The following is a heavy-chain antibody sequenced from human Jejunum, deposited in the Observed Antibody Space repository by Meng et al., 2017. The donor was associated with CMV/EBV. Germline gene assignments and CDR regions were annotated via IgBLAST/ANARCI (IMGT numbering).Heavy chain of an antibody. J-gene: IGHJ4*02. Sequence: VQLQVSGPRLVKPSQTLSLTCTVSGDSISSGDYSWNWIRQSPGKGLEWIGYIYYNGNAYYNPSLQSRVSISVDTSKNEFSLNLNSVTAADTALYFCARGGIFRGIDYWGQGTLVTVSS. CDR2: IYYNGNA. V-gene: IGHV4-30-4*08. D-gene: IGHD3-10*01. CDR1: GDSISSGDYS. CDR3: ARGGIFRGIDY.